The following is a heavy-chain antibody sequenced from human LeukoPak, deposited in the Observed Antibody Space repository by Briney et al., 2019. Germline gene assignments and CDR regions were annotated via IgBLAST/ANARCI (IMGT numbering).Heavy chain of an antibody. V-gene: IGHV4-61*01. CDR3: ARIYGDYVTGAFDI. D-gene: IGHD4-17*01. CDR2: IYYSGST. J-gene: IGHJ3*02. CDR1: GASVSSGSYY. Sequence: SETLSLTCNVSGASVSSGSYYWSWIRQPPGKGLEWIGYIYYSGSTNYNPSLKSRVTISVDTSKNQFSLKLSSVTAADTAVYYCARIYGDYVTGAFDIWGQGTMVTVSS.